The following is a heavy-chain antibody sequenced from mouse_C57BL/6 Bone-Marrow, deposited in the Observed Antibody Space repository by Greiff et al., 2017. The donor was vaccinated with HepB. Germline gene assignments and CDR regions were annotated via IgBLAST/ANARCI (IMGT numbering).Heavy chain of an antibody. J-gene: IGHJ3*01. CDR3: ARKSYYYGSSYVAY. CDR2: ISDGGSYT. V-gene: IGHV5-4*03. CDR1: GFTFSSYA. D-gene: IGHD1-1*01. Sequence: EVKLVESGGGLVKPGGSLKLSCAASGFTFSSYAMSWVRQTPEKRLEWVATISDGGSYTYYPDNVKGRFTISRDNAKNNLYLQMSQLKSEDTAMYYCARKSYYYGSSYVAYWGQGTLVTVSA.